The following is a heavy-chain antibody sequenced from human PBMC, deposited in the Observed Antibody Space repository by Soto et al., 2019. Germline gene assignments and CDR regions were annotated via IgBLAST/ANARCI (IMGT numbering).Heavy chain of an antibody. D-gene: IGHD3-10*01. Sequence: SETLSLTCTVSGGSISSSSYYWGWIRQPPGKGLEWIGSIYYSGSTYYNPSLKSRVTISVDTSKNQFSLKLSSVTAADTAVYYCAREREVRGVRHYYYVLDVWGQGTTVTVSS. CDR3: AREREVRGVRHYYYVLDV. V-gene: IGHV4-39*02. CDR2: IYYSGST. CDR1: GGSISSSSYY. J-gene: IGHJ6*02.